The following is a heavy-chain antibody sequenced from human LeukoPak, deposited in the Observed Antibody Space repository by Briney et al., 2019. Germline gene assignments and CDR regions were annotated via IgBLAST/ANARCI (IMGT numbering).Heavy chain of an antibody. CDR2: INPNSGGT. Sequence: ASLKVSCKASVYTFTGYYMHWVRQAPGQGLEWMGWINPNSGGTNYAQKFQGRVTMTRDTSISTAYMELSRLRSDDTAVYYCARGSGDYGDYEDDYWGQGTLVTVSS. D-gene: IGHD4-17*01. CDR1: VYTFTGYY. V-gene: IGHV1-2*02. CDR3: ARGSGDYGDYEDDY. J-gene: IGHJ4*02.